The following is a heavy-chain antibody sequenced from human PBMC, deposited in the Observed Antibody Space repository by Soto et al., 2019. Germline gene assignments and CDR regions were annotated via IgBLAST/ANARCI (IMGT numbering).Heavy chain of an antibody. V-gene: IGHV3-48*02. CDR1: GFTFSSYS. CDR2: LSNTSATR. CDR3: ARDTTAAARRGGMDV. Sequence: EVQLVESGGGLVRPGGSLRLSCAASGFTFSSYSMNWVRQAPGKGLEWVSYLSNTSATRYYADSVKGRMTISRDNAKNSLYLQLNSLREADTSVYSCARDTTAAARRGGMDVWGQGITVTVSS. D-gene: IGHD6-6*01. J-gene: IGHJ6*02.